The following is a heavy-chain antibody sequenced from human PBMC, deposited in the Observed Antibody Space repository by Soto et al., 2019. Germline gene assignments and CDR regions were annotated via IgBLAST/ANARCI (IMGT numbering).Heavy chain of an antibody. CDR1: DGSIRSYD. D-gene: IGHD3-10*01. J-gene: IGHJ6*02. CDR2: IYYSGST. Sequence: TSETMSLTCTVSDGSIRSYDWSWIRQPPGKGLEWIGYIYYSGSTNYNPSLKSRVTISVDTSKNQFSLKLSSVTAADTAVYYCARGYYGSGSYYNPHYYYYGMDVWGQGTTVTVSS. CDR3: ARGYYGSGSYYNPHYYYYGMDV. V-gene: IGHV4-59*01.